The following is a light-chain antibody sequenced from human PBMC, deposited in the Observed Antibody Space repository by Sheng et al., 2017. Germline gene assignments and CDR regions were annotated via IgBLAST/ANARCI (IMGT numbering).Light chain of an antibody. J-gene: IGKJ2*01. V-gene: IGKV1-12*01. CDR2: LTS. Sequence: DIQMTQSPSSVSASVGDRVTLTCRASQSVFPWLAWYQQKPGEAPRLLXYLTSKVQRGVPSRFRGSGSGRDFSLTSVVCKPEDVATYFCQQTVSLPYTFGQGTRLEIK. CDR3: QQTVSLPYT. CDR1: QSVFPW.